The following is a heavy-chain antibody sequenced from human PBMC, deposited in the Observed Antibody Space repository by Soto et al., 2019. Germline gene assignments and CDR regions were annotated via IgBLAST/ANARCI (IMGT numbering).Heavy chain of an antibody. CDR1: GGTFSSYA. D-gene: IGHD2-15*01. Sequence: SVKVSCKASGGTFSSYAISWVRQAPGQGLEWMGGIIPIFGTANYAQKFQGRVTITADESTSTAYMELNSLRSEDTAVYFFAKSRYCSGGSCPPHFDYWGQGTLVTVSS. V-gene: IGHV1-69*13. CDR3: AKSRYCSGGSCPPHFDY. J-gene: IGHJ4*02. CDR2: IIPIFGTA.